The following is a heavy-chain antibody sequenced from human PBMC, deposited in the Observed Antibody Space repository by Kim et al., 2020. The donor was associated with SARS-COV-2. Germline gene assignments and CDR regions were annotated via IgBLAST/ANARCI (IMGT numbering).Heavy chain of an antibody. D-gene: IGHD1-1*01. CDR1: GFTFTSSA. CDR2: IVVGSGNT. Sequence: SVKVSCKASGFTFTSSAVQWVRQARGQRLEWIGWIVVGSGNTNYAQKFQERVTITRDMSTSTAYMELSSLRSEDTAVYYRAADGIPHYGMDVWGQGTTVTVSS. CDR3: AADGIPHYGMDV. V-gene: IGHV1-58*01. J-gene: IGHJ6*02.